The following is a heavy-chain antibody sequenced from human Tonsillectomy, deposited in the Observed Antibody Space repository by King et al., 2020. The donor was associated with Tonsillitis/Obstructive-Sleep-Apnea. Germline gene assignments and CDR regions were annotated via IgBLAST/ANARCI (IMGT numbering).Heavy chain of an antibody. CDR2: FGGSRGST. Sequence: QLVQSGGGLVQPGGSLRLSCVASGFTFSNYALSWVRQAPGKGLEWVSGFGGSRGSTYYAESVKGRFAISRDDSRNTLYLQMNSLRAEDTAVYYCARDHILYCWGQGTLVTVSS. V-gene: IGHV3-23*04. D-gene: IGHD2-21*01. J-gene: IGHJ4*02. CDR1: GFTFSNYA. CDR3: ARDHILYC.